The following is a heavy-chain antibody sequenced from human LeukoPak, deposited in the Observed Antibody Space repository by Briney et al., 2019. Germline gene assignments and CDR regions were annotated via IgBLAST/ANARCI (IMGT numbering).Heavy chain of an antibody. CDR3: ARLDYGDYVESFDY. J-gene: IGHJ4*02. V-gene: IGHV4-4*02. CDR1: GGSISSSNW. Sequence: SETLSLTCAVSGGSISSSNWWSWVRQPPGKGLEWIGEIYHSGSTNYNPSLKSRVTISVDKSKNQFSLKLSSVTAADTAVYYCARLDYGDYVESFDYWGQGTLVTVSS. CDR2: IYHSGST. D-gene: IGHD4-17*01.